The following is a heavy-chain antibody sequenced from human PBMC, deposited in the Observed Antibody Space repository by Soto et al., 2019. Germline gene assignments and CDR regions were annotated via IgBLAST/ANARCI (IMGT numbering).Heavy chain of an antibody. D-gene: IGHD1-26*01. Sequence: SETLSLTCAVSGGSISSSNWWSWVRQPPGKGLEWIGEIYHSGSTNYNPSLKSRVTISVDKSKNQFSLKLSSVTAADTAVYYCARDGPAGPVGATGWDYWGQGTLLTVS. V-gene: IGHV4-4*02. J-gene: IGHJ4*02. CDR2: IYHSGST. CDR3: ARDGPAGPVGATGWDY. CDR1: GGSISSSNW.